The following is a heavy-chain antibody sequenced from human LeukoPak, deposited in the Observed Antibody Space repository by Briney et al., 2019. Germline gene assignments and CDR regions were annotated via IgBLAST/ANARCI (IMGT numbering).Heavy chain of an antibody. CDR2: VYSENT. J-gene: IGHJ6*03. CDR1: GDSISSSSFF. V-gene: IGHV4-39*07. CDR3: ARGLEVRARVGYHYYMDV. D-gene: IGHD1-26*01. Sequence: SETLSLTCTVSGDSISSSSFFWGWIRQPPGKGLEWIGAVYSENTYYNPSLKSRVSISVDTSKNQFSLTMSSVTAADTAVYFCARGLEVRARVGYHYYMDVWGKGTTVTISS.